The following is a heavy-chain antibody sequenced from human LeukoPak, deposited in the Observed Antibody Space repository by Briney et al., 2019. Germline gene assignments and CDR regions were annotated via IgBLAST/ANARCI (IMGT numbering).Heavy chain of an antibody. CDR2: ISAYNGNT. CDR3: ARGDAITIFGVATHDAFDI. D-gene: IGHD3-3*01. CDR1: GYTFTSHG. V-gene: IGHV1-18*01. J-gene: IGHJ3*02. Sequence: ASVKVSCKASGYTFTSHGISWVRQAPGQGLEWMGWISAYNGNTNYAQKLQGRVTMTTDTSTSTAYMELRSLRSDDTAVYYCARGDAITIFGVATHDAFDIWGQGTMVTVSS.